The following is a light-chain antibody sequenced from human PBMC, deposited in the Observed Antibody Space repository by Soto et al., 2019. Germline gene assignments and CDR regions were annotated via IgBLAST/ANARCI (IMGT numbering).Light chain of an antibody. Sequence: QPVLTQSPSASASLGASVKLTCTLSSGHSIFAIAWHQQQPEKGPRYLMKLNSDGSHNKGDGIPDRFSGSSSGTERYLTISNLQSEDEADYYCQTWGTGNWVFGGGTTLTVL. CDR2: LNSDGSH. CDR1: SGHSIFA. J-gene: IGLJ3*02. CDR3: QTWGTGNWV. V-gene: IGLV4-69*01.